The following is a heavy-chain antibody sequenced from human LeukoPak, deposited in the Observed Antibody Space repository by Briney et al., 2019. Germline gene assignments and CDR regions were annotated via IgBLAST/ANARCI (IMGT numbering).Heavy chain of an antibody. J-gene: IGHJ4*02. CDR2: IYHSGST. CDR1: EFTFSIYS. D-gene: IGHD3-10*01. CDR3: ARTVPTMVRGVIDY. V-gene: IGHV4-4*02. Sequence: GSLRLSCAASEFTFSIYSMNWVRQAPGKGLEWIGEIYHSGSTNYNPSLKSRVTISVDQSKNQFSLKLSSVTAADTAVYYCARTVPTMVRGVIDYWGQGTLVTVSS.